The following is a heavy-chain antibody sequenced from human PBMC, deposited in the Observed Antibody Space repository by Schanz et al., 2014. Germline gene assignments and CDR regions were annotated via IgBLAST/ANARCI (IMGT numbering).Heavy chain of an antibody. D-gene: IGHD1-26*01. CDR2: ISPNSGDT. CDR3: ASDGSGRYTGFDY. Sequence: QVQLVQSGAEVKKPGASMKVSCKASGRTFIVYHVLHWVRQAPGQGLEWMGRISPNSGDTHSAQKLQGRVTMTWDRSISTANMELWRLGSEDTAMYYCASDGSGRYTGFDYWGQGTLVTVSS. V-gene: IGHV1-2*06. CDR1: GRTFIVYH. J-gene: IGHJ4*02.